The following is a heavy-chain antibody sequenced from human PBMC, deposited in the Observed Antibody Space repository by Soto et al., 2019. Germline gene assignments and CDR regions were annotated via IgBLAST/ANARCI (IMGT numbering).Heavy chain of an antibody. CDR3: AREMGEGCSSTSCYLAVANDAFDI. V-gene: IGHV1-69*04. J-gene: IGHJ3*02. D-gene: IGHD2-2*01. CDR2: IIPILGIA. Sequence: SVKVSCKASGGTFSSYTISWVRQAPGQGLEWMGRIIPILGIANYAQKFQGRVTITADKSTSTAYMELSSLRSEDTAVYYCAREMGEGCSSTSCYLAVANDAFDIWGQGTMVTVSS. CDR1: GGTFSSYT.